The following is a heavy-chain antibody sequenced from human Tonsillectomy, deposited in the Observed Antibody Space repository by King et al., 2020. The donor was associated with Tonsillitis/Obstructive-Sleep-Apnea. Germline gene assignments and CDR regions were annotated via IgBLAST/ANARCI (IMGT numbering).Heavy chain of an antibody. CDR3: ARGGSSTSLYSYYRDV. CDR2: IIHSGTT. J-gene: IGHJ6*03. CDR1: GGSFSGYY. V-gene: IGHV4-34*01. Sequence: VQLQQWGAGLLKPSETLSLTCAVYGGSFSGYYWTWIRQPPGKGLEWIGEIIHSGTTNYNPSLESRVTISVDTSKNQFSLNLSSVTAADTAVYYCARGGSSTSLYSYYRDVWGKGTTVTVSS. D-gene: IGHD2-2*01.